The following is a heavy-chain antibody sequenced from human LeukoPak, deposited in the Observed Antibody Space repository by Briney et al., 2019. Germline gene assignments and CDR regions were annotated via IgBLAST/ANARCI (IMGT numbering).Heavy chain of an antibody. D-gene: IGHD3-22*01. Sequence: SETLSLTCTVSGGSISSSSYYWGWIRQPPGKGLEWIGSIYYSGSTYYNPSLKSRVTISVDTSKSQFSLKLSSVTAADTAVYYCASAYYDSSGYFDYWGQGTLVTVSS. V-gene: IGHV4-39*01. CDR3: ASAYYDSSGYFDY. CDR2: IYYSGST. CDR1: GGSISSSSYY. J-gene: IGHJ4*02.